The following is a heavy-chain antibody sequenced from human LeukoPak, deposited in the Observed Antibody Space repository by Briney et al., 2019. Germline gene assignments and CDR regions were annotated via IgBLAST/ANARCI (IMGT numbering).Heavy chain of an antibody. J-gene: IGHJ5*02. CDR1: GDSVSSNSAA. Sequence: SQTRSLTCAISGDSVSSNSAAWNWIRQSPSRGLEWLGRTYYRSKWYNDYAVSVKSRITINPDTSKNQFSLQLNSVTPEDTAVYYCARTGYSSTWFPWGFDPWGQGTLVTVSS. V-gene: IGHV6-1*01. CDR2: TYYRSKWYN. D-gene: IGHD6-13*01. CDR3: ARTGYSSTWFPWGFDP.